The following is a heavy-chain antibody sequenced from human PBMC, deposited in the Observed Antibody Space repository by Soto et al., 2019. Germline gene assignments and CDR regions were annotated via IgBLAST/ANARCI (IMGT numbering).Heavy chain of an antibody. D-gene: IGHD3-22*01. CDR3: ASPDYYDSSGSVYYGMDV. CDR2: ISAYNGNT. Sequence: ASVKVSCKASGYTFTSYGIRWVRQAPGQGIEWMGWISAYNGNTNYAQKLQGRVTMTTDTSTSTAYMELRSLRSDDTAVYYCASPDYYDSSGSVYYGMDVWGQGTTVTVSS. CDR1: GYTFTSYG. J-gene: IGHJ6*02. V-gene: IGHV1-18*01.